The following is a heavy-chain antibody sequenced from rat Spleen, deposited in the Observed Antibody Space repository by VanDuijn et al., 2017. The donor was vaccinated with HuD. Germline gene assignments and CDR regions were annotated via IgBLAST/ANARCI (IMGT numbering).Heavy chain of an antibody. V-gene: IGHV5-20*01. CDR1: GFTFSNYD. J-gene: IGHJ3*01. Sequence: EVQLVESGGALVQPGRSMKLSCVASGFTFSNYDMASVRQAPAKGLEWVASTDNDGSSIHYGDSVKGRFTISRDNAKSILYLQMDSLRSEDTATYYCTTFEQLYGGFAYWGQGTLVTVSS. D-gene: IGHD1-2*01. CDR2: TDNDGSSI. CDR3: TTFEQLYGGFAY.